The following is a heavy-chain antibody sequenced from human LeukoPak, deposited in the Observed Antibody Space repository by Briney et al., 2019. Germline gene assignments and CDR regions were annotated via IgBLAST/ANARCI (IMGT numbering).Heavy chain of an antibody. V-gene: IGHV5-51*01. J-gene: IGHJ4*02. CDR2: IYPGDSDT. CDR1: GYNIINYY. Sequence: ESLQRSCKASGYNIINYYIRYGRQMPGKGLEWMGIIYPGDSDTRYSSSFQGHVTISADRSTSTAFLQWRGLRASDSGIYYCARHLRPRNNIISPCDYWGQGTLVTVSS. CDR3: ARHLRPRNNIISPCDY. D-gene: IGHD1-14*01.